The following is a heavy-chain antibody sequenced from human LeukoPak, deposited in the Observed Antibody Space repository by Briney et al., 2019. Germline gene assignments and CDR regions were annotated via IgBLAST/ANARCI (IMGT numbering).Heavy chain of an antibody. J-gene: IGHJ4*02. V-gene: IGHV4-34*01. Sequence: SETLSLTCAVYGGSFSGYYCSWIRQPPGKGLEWIGEINHSGSTNYDPSLKSRVTISVDTSKNQFSLKLSSVTAADTAVYYCARVGFTMIVLWGQGTLVTVSS. CDR1: GGSFSGYY. CDR3: ARVGFTMIVL. CDR2: INHSGST. D-gene: IGHD3-22*01.